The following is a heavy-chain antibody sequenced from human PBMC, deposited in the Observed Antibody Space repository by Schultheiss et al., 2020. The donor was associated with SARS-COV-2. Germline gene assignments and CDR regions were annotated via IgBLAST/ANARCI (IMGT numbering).Heavy chain of an antibody. D-gene: IGHD3-10*01. CDR2: ISYDGSNK. CDR3: ARGGGRVGEPDNGFDY. Sequence: GSLKISCAASGFTFSSYAIHWVRQAPGKGLEWVAVISYDGSNKYYADSVKGRFTISRDNSKNTLYLQMNSLSAEDTAVYYCARGGGRVGEPDNGFDYWGQGTLVTVSS. V-gene: IGHV3-30-3*01. J-gene: IGHJ4*02. CDR1: GFTFSSYA.